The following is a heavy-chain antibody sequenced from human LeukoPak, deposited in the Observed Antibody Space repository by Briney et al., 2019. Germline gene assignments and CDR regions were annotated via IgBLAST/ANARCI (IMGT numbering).Heavy chain of an antibody. J-gene: IGHJ4*02. Sequence: SETLSLTCTVSGGSMSSNYWSWIRQPPGKGLEWIGHIYYSGSTNYNPSLKSRVTISVDTSRKQFSLNLSSVTAADTAVYYCARGYFDRTFDYWGQGTLVTVSS. CDR2: IYYSGST. V-gene: IGHV4-59*01. D-gene: IGHD3-22*01. CDR1: GGSMSSNY. CDR3: ARGYFDRTFDY.